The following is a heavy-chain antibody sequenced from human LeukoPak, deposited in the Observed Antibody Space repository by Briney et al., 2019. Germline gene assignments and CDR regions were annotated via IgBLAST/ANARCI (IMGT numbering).Heavy chain of an antibody. V-gene: IGHV3-20*04. CDR2: INWNGGST. J-gene: IGHJ6*03. CDR1: EFTFGDYG. Sequence: GGSLGLSCAASEFTFGDYGMSWVRQAPGKGLEWVSGINWNGGSTGYADSVKGRFTISRDNAKNSLYLQMSSLRAEDTALYYCARENVGGSGSRHYYYYMDVWGKGTTVTVSS. CDR3: ARENVGGSGSRHYYYYMDV. D-gene: IGHD3-10*01.